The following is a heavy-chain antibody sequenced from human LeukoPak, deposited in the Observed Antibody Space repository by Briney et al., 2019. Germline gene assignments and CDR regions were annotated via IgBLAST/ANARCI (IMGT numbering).Heavy chain of an antibody. CDR3: ARDGYYGSGKFDP. Sequence: SETLSLTCSVSGDSISGAAYYWSWIRQHPGKGLEWIGYSDYSGGTYYNPSLKSRVTISVDTSKNQFSLELRSVTAADTAVYFCARDGYYGSGKFDPWGQGTLVTASS. CDR2: SDYSGGT. J-gene: IGHJ5*02. CDR1: GDSISGAAYY. D-gene: IGHD3-10*01. V-gene: IGHV4-31*03.